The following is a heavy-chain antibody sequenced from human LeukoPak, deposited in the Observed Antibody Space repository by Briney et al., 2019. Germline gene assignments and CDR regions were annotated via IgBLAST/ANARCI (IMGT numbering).Heavy chain of an antibody. Sequence: GGSLSLSCAASGFTFSDYWMSWVRPAPGKGVEWVANIKQDGSQKYYVDSVKGRFTISRDNAKNSLFLQMNSLRVEDTAVYYCARDPEKRGLLPSFDYWGRGTLVTVSS. CDR3: ARDPEKRGLLPSFDY. CDR1: GFTFSDYW. CDR2: IKQDGSQK. J-gene: IGHJ4*02. D-gene: IGHD2/OR15-2a*01. V-gene: IGHV3-7*01.